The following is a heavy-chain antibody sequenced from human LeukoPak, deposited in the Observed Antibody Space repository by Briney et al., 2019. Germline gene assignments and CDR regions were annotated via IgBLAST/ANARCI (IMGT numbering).Heavy chain of an antibody. D-gene: IGHD6-19*01. CDR3: AKGYSSGWYAFDS. CDR2: IHGGT. V-gene: IGHV3-23*01. CDR1: GFPFSSYA. Sequence: TGGSLGLSCAASGFPFSSYAMGWVRQAPGKGLEWVSTIHGGTYYADSVGGRFTIARDNSKNTLYLQMTSLRADDTALYYCAKGYSSGWYAFDSWGQGTLVTVSS. J-gene: IGHJ4*02.